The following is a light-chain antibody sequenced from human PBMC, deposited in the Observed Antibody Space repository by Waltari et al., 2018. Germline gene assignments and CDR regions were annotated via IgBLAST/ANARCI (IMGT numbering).Light chain of an antibody. CDR2: DAS. Sequence: EIVMTQSPVTLSVSPGERATLSCRASQSISSNVAWYQQKPGQVPRLLIYDASTRATDIPARFSGSGSGTDFTLTISSLQSEDFAVYYCQQFNSWPPFTFGQGTKLEI. CDR3: QQFNSWPPFT. CDR1: QSISSN. V-gene: IGKV3-15*01. J-gene: IGKJ2*01.